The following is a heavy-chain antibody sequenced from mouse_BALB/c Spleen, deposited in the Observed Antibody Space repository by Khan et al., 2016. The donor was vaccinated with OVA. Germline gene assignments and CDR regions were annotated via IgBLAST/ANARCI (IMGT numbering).Heavy chain of an antibody. D-gene: IGHD1-3*01. CDR3: VRLEDI. CDR1: GFSLTSYG. Sequence: QVQLKQSGPGLVAPSQSLSIPCTVSGFSLTSYGVHWVRQPPGKGLEWLGVIWAGGSTNYNSALMSRLSISKDNSKSQVFLKMNSLQTDDTVMYYCVRLEDIGGQGTTLTVSS. J-gene: IGHJ2*01. V-gene: IGHV2-9*02. CDR2: IWAGGST.